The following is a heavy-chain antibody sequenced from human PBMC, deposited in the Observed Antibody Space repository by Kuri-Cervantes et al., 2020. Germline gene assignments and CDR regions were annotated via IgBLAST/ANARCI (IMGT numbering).Heavy chain of an antibody. CDR3: ARVGPLYCSGGSCYWGYFDY. J-gene: IGHJ4*02. CDR1: GFTFSSYW. D-gene: IGHD2-15*01. V-gene: IGHV3-48*02. CDR2: ISSSGSTK. Sequence: GGSLRLSCAASGFTFSSYWMSRVRQAPGKGLEWVSYISSSGSTKYYANSVRGRFTISRDNAKNSLYLQMNSLRDEDTAVYYCARVGPLYCSGGSCYWGYFDYWGQGTLVTVSS.